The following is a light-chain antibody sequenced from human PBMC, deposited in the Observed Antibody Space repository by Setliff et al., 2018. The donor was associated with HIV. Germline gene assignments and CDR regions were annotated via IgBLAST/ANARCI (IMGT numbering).Light chain of an antibody. J-gene: IGLJ1*01. CDR1: SSDVGAYNY. CDR2: DVT. Sequence: QSALTQHRPVSGSPGQSVTISCTGTSSDVGAYNYVSWYQQYPGKAPKLMISDVTKRPSGVPDRFSGSKSGNTASLTISGLQAEDEADYYCCSYAGSYTSFYVFGTGTKGTV. V-gene: IGLV2-11*01. CDR3: CSYAGSYTSFYV.